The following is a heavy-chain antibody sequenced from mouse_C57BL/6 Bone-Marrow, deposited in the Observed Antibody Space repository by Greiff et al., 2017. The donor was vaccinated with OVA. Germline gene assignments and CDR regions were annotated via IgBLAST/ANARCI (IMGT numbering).Heavy chain of an antibody. Sequence: QVQLQQPGAELVKPGASVKLSCKASGYTFTSYWMHWVKQRPGQGLEWIGMIHPNSGSTNYNEKFKSKATLTVDKSSSTAYMQLSSLTSEDSAVYYCERFLLWYPYYYALEYWGQGASVTVSS. CDR1: GYTFTSYW. J-gene: IGHJ4*01. CDR3: ERFLLWYPYYYALEY. V-gene: IGHV1-64*01. CDR2: IHPNSGST. D-gene: IGHD2-10*01.